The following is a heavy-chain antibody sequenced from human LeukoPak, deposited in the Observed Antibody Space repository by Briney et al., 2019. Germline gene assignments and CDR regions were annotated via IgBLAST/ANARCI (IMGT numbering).Heavy chain of an antibody. CDR3: AKDNHGDSARYFDL. CDR2: ISWNSGSI. D-gene: IGHD4-17*01. J-gene: IGHJ2*01. V-gene: IGHV3-9*01. CDR1: GFTFDDYA. Sequence: GGSLRLSCAVSGFTFDDYAMHWVRQAPGKGLEWVSGISWNSGSIGYADSVKGRFTISRDNAKNSLYLQMNSLRAEDTALYYCAKDNHGDSARYFDLWGRGTLVTVSS.